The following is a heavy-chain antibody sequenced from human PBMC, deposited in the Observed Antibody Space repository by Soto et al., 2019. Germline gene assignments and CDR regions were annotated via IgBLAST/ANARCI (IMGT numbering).Heavy chain of an antibody. CDR3: AREDRNYYDSSGYYH. J-gene: IGHJ5*02. D-gene: IGHD3-22*01. V-gene: IGHV4-31*03. CDR2: IHSSGST. Sequence: SETLSLTCTVSDGSISSGSYYWSWIRQHPGKGLEWIGYIHSSGSTYYNPSLKSRVTISVDTSKTQFSLKLSSVTAADTAVYYCAREDRNYYDSSGYYHWGQGTLVTVSS. CDR1: DGSISSGSYY.